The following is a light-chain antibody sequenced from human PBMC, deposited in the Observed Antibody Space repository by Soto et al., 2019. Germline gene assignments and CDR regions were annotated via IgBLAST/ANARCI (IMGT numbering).Light chain of an antibody. V-gene: IGKV1-9*01. J-gene: IGKJ5*01. CDR2: DAS. CDR1: QSISSF. Sequence: IQLTQSPSSLSASVGDRVTITCRASQSISSFLAWYQQKPGKAPKPLIYDASSLQDGGPSRCSGSRAGTDFTLTIICRQAEDSATYYCRQLHSSPGTFGHGRRLEIK. CDR3: RQLHSSPGT.